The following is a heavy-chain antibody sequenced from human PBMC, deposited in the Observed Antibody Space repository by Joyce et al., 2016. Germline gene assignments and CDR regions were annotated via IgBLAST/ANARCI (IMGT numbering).Heavy chain of an antibody. J-gene: IGHJ4*02. CDR3: ARSSYTNGIFDY. Sequence: EVQLVESGGGLVKPGGSLRLSCAASGFTFSSYSKSWVRQAPGKGLECVSSLSSSSSYIKDTDSVKGRFTISRDNAKNSLYLQMNSLRVEDTAVYYCARSSYTNGIFDYWGQGTLVTVSS. CDR2: LSSSSSYI. CDR1: GFTFSSYS. D-gene: IGHD2-8*01. V-gene: IGHV3-21*01.